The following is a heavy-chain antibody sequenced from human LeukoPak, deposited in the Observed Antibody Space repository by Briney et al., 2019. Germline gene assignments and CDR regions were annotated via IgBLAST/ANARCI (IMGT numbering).Heavy chain of an antibody. V-gene: IGHV1-8*01. D-gene: IGHD2-15*01. CDR1: GYTFTSYD. CDR3: ARFLGYCSGGSCYSKSYYYYYGMDV. J-gene: IGHJ6*02. Sequence: GASVKVSCKASGYTFTSYDINWVRQATGQGLEWMGWMNPNSGNTGYAQKFQGRVTMTRNTSISTAYMELSSLRSEDTAVYYCARFLGYCSGGSCYSKSYYYYYGMDVWGQGTTVTVSS. CDR2: MNPNSGNT.